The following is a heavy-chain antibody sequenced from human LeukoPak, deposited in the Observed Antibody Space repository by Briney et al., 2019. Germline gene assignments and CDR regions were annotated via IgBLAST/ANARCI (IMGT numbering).Heavy chain of an antibody. CDR3: ARAAYSGSYHSDY. V-gene: IGHV4-61*08. CDR1: GASIRSGDYY. CDR2: IYYSGST. J-gene: IGHJ4*02. D-gene: IGHD1-26*01. Sequence: SQTLSLTCTVSGASIRSGDYYWSWIRQPPGKGLEWIGYIYYSGSTNYNPSLKSRVTISVDTSKNQFSLKLSSVTAADTAVYYCARAAYSGSYHSDYWGQGTLVTVSS.